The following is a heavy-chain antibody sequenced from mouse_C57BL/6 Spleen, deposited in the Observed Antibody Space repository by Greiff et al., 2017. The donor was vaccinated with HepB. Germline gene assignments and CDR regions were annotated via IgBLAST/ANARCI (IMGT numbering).Heavy chain of an antibody. CDR2: ISSGSSTI. J-gene: IGHJ3*01. CDR3: ARNGYHSWFAY. V-gene: IGHV5-17*01. CDR1: GFTFSDYG. Sequence: EVKLVESGGGLVKPGGSLKLSCAASGFTFSDYGMHWVRQAPEKGLEWVAYISSGSSTIYYADTVKGRFTISRDNAKNTLFLQMTSLRSEDTAMYYCARNGYHSWFAYWGQGTLVTVSA. D-gene: IGHD2-2*01.